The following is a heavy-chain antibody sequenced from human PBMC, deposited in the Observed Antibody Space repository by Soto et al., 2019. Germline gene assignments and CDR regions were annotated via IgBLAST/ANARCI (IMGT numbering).Heavy chain of an antibody. CDR3: ARDGGRGYSMDV. D-gene: IGHD3-16*01. J-gene: IGHJ6*02. V-gene: IGHV3-48*01. Sequence: VHLVESGGGVVQPGRSLRLSCAASGFIFSNYAMDWVRQAPGKGLEWVSYISPSGRTVLYDDSVKGRFTMSRDKYKNKVSLQMNSLRAEDTAVYYCARDGGRGYSMDVWGQGTTATVS. CDR2: ISPSGRTV. CDR1: GFIFSNYA.